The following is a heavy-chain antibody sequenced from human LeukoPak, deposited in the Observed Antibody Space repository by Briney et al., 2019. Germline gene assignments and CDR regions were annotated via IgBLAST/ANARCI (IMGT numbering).Heavy chain of an antibody. Sequence: GGSLRLSCAASGFTFSSYSMNWVRQAPGKGLEWVSSISSSSSYIYYADSVKGRFTISRDNAKNSLYLQMNSLRAEDTAVYYCARDDGSYSRSPGFDYWGQGNLVTASS. CDR3: ARDDGSYSRSPGFDY. CDR2: ISSSSSYI. V-gene: IGHV3-21*01. J-gene: IGHJ4*02. CDR1: GFTFSSYS. D-gene: IGHD1-26*01.